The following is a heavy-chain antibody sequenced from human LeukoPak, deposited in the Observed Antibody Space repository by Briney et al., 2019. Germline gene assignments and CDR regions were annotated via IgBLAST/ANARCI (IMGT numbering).Heavy chain of an antibody. Sequence: SETLSLTCAVYGGSFSGYYWSWIRQPPGKGLEWIGEINHSGSTNYNPSLKSRVTISVDTSKNQFSLELSSVTAADTAVYYCARGNSQRWLQFRYWGQGTLVTVSS. CDR3: ARGNSQRWLQFRY. CDR2: INHSGST. V-gene: IGHV4-34*01. CDR1: GGSFSGYY. D-gene: IGHD5-24*01. J-gene: IGHJ4*02.